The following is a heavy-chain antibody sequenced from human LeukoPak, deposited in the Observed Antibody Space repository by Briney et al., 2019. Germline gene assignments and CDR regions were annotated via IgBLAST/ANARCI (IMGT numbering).Heavy chain of an antibody. CDR3: ARGGSYWDY. D-gene: IGHD3-10*01. Sequence: SETLSLTCTVSGGSIRTTSYYWGWIRQSPGREPEWIGSIYFSGSTYYNPSLESRVTISVDTSNNQFSLRLSSVTAADTAVYYCARGGSYWDYWGQGTLVTASS. CDR2: IYFSGST. CDR1: GGSIRTTSYY. J-gene: IGHJ4*02. V-gene: IGHV4-39*07.